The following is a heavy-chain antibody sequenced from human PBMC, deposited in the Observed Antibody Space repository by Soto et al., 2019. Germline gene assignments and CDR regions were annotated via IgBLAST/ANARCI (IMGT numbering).Heavy chain of an antibody. CDR3: ARGYCSSTSCYNFDY. CDR1: GYSFTNYW. CDR2: IYPGDSDT. J-gene: IGHJ4*02. Sequence: GESLKISCKGSGYSFTNYWIGWVRQMPGKGLEWMGIIYPGDSDTRYSPSFQGQVTISADKSISTAYLQWSSLKASDTAMHYCARGYCSSTSCYNFDYWGQGTLVTVSS. D-gene: IGHD2-2*02. V-gene: IGHV5-51*01.